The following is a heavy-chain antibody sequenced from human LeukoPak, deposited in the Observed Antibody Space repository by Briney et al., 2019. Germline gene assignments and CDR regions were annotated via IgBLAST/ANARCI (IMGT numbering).Heavy chain of an antibody. J-gene: IGHJ6*03. CDR3: ARVMEEPRYCSSTSCQEVDYYYYMDV. D-gene: IGHD2-2*01. Sequence: VASVKVSCKASGGTFSSYAISWVRQAPGQGLEWMGGVIPIFGTANYAQKFQGRVTITTDESTSTAYMELSSLRSEDTAVYYCARVMEEPRYCSSTSCQEVDYYYYMDVWGKGTTVTVSS. CDR1: GGTFSSYA. CDR2: VIPIFGTA. V-gene: IGHV1-69*05.